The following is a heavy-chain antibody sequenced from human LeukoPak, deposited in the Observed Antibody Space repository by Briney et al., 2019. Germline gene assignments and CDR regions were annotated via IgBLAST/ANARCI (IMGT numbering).Heavy chain of an antibody. CDR3: ARGEVERRVYNWFDP. Sequence: SETLSLTCTVSGGSISSGDYYWSWIRQPPGKGLEWIGYIYYSGSTYYNPSLKSRVTISVDTSKNQFSLRLSSVTAADTAVYYCARGEVERRVYNWFDPWGQGTLVTVSS. V-gene: IGHV4-30-4*08. J-gene: IGHJ5*02. CDR1: GGSISSGDYY. CDR2: IYYSGST. D-gene: IGHD1-1*01.